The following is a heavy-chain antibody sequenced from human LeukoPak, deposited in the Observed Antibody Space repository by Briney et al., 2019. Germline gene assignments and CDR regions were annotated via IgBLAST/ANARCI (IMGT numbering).Heavy chain of an antibody. J-gene: IGHJ6*02. CDR1: GGSISSYY. CDR3: ARHHVVDTAMAHELINYYYYGMDV. Sequence: KPSETLSLTCTVSGGSISSYYWSWIRQPPGKGLEWIGYIYYSGSTNYNPSLKSRVTISVDTSKNQFSLKLSSVTAADTAVYYCARHHVVDTAMAHELINYYYYGMDVWGQGTTVTVSS. D-gene: IGHD5-18*01. CDR2: IYYSGST. V-gene: IGHV4-59*08.